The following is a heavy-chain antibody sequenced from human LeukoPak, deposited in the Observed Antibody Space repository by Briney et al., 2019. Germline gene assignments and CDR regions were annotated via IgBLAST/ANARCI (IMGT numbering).Heavy chain of an antibody. D-gene: IGHD3-10*01. CDR2: INSDGSST. CDR1: GFTFSSYA. CDR3: ARYYYGSGTSLGY. J-gene: IGHJ4*02. V-gene: IGHV3-74*01. Sequence: GGSLRLSCAASGFTFSSYAMSWVRQAPGKGLEWVSRINSDGSSTSYADSVKGRFTISRDNAKNTLYLQMNSLRAEDTAVYYCARYYYGSGTSLGYWGQGTLVTVSS.